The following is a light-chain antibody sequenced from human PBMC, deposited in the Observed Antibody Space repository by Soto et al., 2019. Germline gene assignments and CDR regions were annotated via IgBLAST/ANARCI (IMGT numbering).Light chain of an antibody. CDR2: GAS. CDR3: QQYGSSPRP. V-gene: IGKV3-20*01. Sequence: EIVLTQSPGTLSLSPGERATLSCRTSQSISSSYLAWYQQKPGQAPRLLIFGASSRATGIADRFSGSGSRTDFSLTISRLEPEDFAVYYCQQYGSSPRPLGQGTKVEIK. J-gene: IGKJ1*01. CDR1: QSISSSY.